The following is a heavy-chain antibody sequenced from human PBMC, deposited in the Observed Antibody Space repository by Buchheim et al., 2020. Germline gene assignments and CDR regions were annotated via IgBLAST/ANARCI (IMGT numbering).Heavy chain of an antibody. Sequence: QVQLQESGPGLVKPSETLSLTCTVSGGPISSYYWSWLRQPPGKGLEWIGYIYYSGSTNYNPSLKRRVTISVDTSKNQFSLKLSSVTAADTAVYYCARSFHGGYSSGWLIDYWGQGTL. CDR2: IYYSGST. CDR1: GGPISSYY. D-gene: IGHD6-19*01. V-gene: IGHV4-59*01. CDR3: ARSFHGGYSSGWLIDY. J-gene: IGHJ4*02.